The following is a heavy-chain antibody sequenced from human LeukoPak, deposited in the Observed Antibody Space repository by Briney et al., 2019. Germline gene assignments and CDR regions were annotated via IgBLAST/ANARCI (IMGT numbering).Heavy chain of an antibody. J-gene: IGHJ3*02. V-gene: IGHV3-23*01. CDR1: GFTFSSYA. CDR2: ISGSGGSK. Sequence: GGSLRLSCAASGFTFSSYAMSWVRQAPGKGLEWVSAISGSGGSKYYADSVKGRFTISRDNSKNTLYLQMNSLRAEDMAVYYCAKEKWEHRAFDIWGQGTMVTVYS. D-gene: IGHD1-26*01. CDR3: AKEKWEHRAFDI.